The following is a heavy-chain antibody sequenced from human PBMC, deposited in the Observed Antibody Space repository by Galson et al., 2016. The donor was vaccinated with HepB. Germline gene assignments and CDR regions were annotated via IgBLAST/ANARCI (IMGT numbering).Heavy chain of an antibody. CDR3: ARGVLHRNDY. D-gene: IGHD3-16*01. Sequence: SVKVSCKASGYTFTTYGISWVRQAPGQGLEWMGWISTNSGNTKYAQKFQDRVALTTDTSTSTAYMEVMSLRSDDTAVYYCARGVLHRNDYWGQGTLVTVSS. CDR2: ISTNSGNT. V-gene: IGHV1-18*04. CDR1: GYTFTTYG. J-gene: IGHJ4*02.